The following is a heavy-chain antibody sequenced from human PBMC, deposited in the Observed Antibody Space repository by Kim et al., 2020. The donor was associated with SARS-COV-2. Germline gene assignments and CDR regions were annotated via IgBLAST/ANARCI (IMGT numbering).Heavy chain of an antibody. V-gene: IGHV4-30-4*01. CDR1: GGSISSGDYY. CDR2: IYYSGST. J-gene: IGHJ4*02. D-gene: IGHD2-2*01. Sequence: SETLSLTCTVSGGSISSGDYYWSWIRQPPGKGLEWIGYIYYSGSTYYNPSLKSRVTISVDTSKNQFSLKLSSVTAADTAVYYCAREPPWVQLLPPGWGQGTLVTVSS. CDR3: AREPPWVQLLPPG.